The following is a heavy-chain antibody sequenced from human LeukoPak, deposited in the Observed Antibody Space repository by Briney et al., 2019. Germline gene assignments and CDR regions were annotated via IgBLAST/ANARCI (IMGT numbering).Heavy chain of an antibody. CDR1: GGTFSSYA. D-gene: IGHD3-16*01. V-gene: IGHV1-8*02. Sequence: GASVKVSCKASGGTFSSYAINWVRQATGQGLEWMGWMNPNSGNTGYAQKFQGRVTMTRNTSISTAYMELSSLRSEDTAVYYCARVPNGGMDEYYFDYWGQGTLVTVSS. CDR2: MNPNSGNT. CDR3: ARVPNGGMDEYYFDY. J-gene: IGHJ4*02.